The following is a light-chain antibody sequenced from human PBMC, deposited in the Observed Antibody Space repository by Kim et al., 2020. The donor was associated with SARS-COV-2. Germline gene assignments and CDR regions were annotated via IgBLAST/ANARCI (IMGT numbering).Light chain of an antibody. CDR3: QKYNSASWT. Sequence: ASIGDRVTITYRASQDISNSLAWYQQKPGKVPQVLIYAAATLQSGVPSRFSGSGSGTEFTLTIGSLQTEDVATYYCQKYNSASWTFGPGTKVDIK. V-gene: IGKV1-27*01. J-gene: IGKJ1*01. CDR1: QDISNS. CDR2: AAA.